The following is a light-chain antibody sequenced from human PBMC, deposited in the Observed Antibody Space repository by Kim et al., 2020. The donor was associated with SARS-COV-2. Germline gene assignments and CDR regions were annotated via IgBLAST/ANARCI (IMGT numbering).Light chain of an antibody. CDR2: DVT. V-gene: IGLV2-14*03. CDR3: SSYTSSKTWV. Sequence: GHSITSACTGTNSDIGGYNYVSWYQQHPGKAPKLMIYDVTKRPSGVSNRFSGSKSGNTASLTISGLQADDEADYYCSSYTSSKTWVFGGGTKLTVL. CDR1: NSDIGGYNY. J-gene: IGLJ3*02.